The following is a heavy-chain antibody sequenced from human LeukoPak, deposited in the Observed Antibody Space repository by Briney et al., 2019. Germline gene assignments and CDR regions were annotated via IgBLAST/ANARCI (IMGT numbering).Heavy chain of an antibody. Sequence: GGSLRLSRTASGFTFSNYGMHWVRRAPGKGLEWVAVIWYDGSNKYYADSVKGRFTISRDNSKNTLYLQMNSLRAEDTAVYYCARAPQYVFYFDYWGQGTLVTVSS. D-gene: IGHD2-2*01. CDR1: GFTFSNYG. CDR2: IWYDGSNK. CDR3: ARAPQYVFYFDY. J-gene: IGHJ4*02. V-gene: IGHV3-33*08.